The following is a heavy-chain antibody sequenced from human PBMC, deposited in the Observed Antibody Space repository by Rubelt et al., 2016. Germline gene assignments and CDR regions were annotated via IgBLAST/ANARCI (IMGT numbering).Heavy chain of an antibody. CDR3: ARTTGSNWF. D-gene: IGHD1-26*01. J-gene: IGHJ4*02. CDR2: VYYSGST. CDR1: GGSISSSSYY. Sequence: QLQLQESGPGLVKPSETLSLTCTVSGGSISSSSYYWAWIRQPPGKGLEWIGSVYYSGSTYYNPSLKSRTTLSVDTSKNQFSLGLRSVTAADPAVYYCARTTGSNWFWGQGTLVTVSS. V-gene: IGHV4-39*07.